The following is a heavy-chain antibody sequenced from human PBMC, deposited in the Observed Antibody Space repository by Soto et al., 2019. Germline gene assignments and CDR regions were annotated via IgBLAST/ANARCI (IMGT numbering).Heavy chain of an antibody. V-gene: IGHV3-23*01. Sequence: EVQLLESGGGLVQPGGSLRLSCTASGFTLSTYDMSWVRQAPGMGLEWVSGIGGSGSSTYYAASVKGRFTISRDKSKNTLYLQMNSLRVEDTAVYYCTTEYSYDGTTYYRAFDMWGHGTMVTVSS. J-gene: IGHJ3*02. CDR1: GFTLSTYD. D-gene: IGHD3-22*01. CDR2: IGGSGSST. CDR3: TTEYSYDGTTYYRAFDM.